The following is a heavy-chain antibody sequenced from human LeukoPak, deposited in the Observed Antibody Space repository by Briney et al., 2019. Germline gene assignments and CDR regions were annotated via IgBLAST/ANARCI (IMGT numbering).Heavy chain of an antibody. CDR3: ARHSTFFGVVIIKGRVRGPFDY. CDR1: GGSFSGYY. J-gene: IGHJ4*02. V-gene: IGHV4-34*01. Sequence: SETLSLTCAVYGGSFSGYYWSWIRQPPGKGLEWIGEINHSGSTIYNPSLKSRVTISVDTSKNQFSLKLSSVTAADTAVYYCARHSTFFGVVIIKGRVRGPFDYWGQGTLVTVSS. D-gene: IGHD3-3*01. CDR2: INHSGST.